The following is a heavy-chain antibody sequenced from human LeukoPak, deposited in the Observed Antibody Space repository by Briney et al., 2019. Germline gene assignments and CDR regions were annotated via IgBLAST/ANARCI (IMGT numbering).Heavy chain of an antibody. CDR3: ARRIGRIEADYNFDY. V-gene: IGHV5-51*01. Sequence: PGESLKISCKGSGSSFTNHWIAWVRQMPGKGLEWMGIIYPGDSDTRYSPSFQGQVTISAVKSISTAYLQWSSLKASDTAVYYCARRIGRIEADYNFDYWGQGTLVTVSS. CDR1: GSSFTNHW. D-gene: IGHD3-16*01. CDR2: IYPGDSDT. J-gene: IGHJ4*02.